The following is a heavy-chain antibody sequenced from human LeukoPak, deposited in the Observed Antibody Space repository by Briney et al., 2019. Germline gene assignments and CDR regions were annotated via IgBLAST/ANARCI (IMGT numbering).Heavy chain of an antibody. CDR2: IVYDGSDK. CDR1: GFTFSSYG. Sequence: AGGSLRLSCAASGFTFSSYGMHWVRQAPGKGLEWVAVIVYDGSDKYYADSVKGRFTISRDNSKNTLFLQMNSLRVEDTAVYYCLTVVETTIAAFDIWGQGTMVTVSS. CDR3: LTVVETTIAAFDI. D-gene: IGHD1-26*01. J-gene: IGHJ3*02. V-gene: IGHV3-30*03.